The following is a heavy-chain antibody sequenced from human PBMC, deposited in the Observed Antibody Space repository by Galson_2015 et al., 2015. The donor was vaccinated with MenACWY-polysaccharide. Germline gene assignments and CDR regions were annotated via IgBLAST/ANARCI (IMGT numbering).Heavy chain of an antibody. CDR1: GFTFSTYG. D-gene: IGHD2-21*02. CDR2: IWYDGRNK. Sequence: SLRLSCAASGFTFSTYGMHWVRQAPGKGLEWVANIWYDGRNKNYADSVKGRFTISRDNSKNSLYLQMSSLRAEDTALYYCARSHVVVVTAIQDTNAFDVWGQGTMVTVSS. J-gene: IGHJ3*01. V-gene: IGHV3-33*01. CDR3: ARSHVVVVTAIQDTNAFDV.